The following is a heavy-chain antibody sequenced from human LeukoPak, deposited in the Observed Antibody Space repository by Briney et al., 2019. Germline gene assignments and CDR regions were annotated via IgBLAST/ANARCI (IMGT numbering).Heavy chain of an antibody. CDR2: IYNSGIT. CDR3: ARDHLPAGAPGYYMDV. D-gene: IGHD4/OR15-4a*01. CDR1: GGSVSSHF. J-gene: IGHJ6*03. V-gene: IGHV4-59*02. Sequence: SETLSLTCTVSGGSVSSHFWSWIRQPPGKGLEWIGYIYNSGITNYNPSLKSRVTMSVDTSKNQFSLMLRSVTAADTAVYYCARDHLPAGAPGYYMDVWGKGTTVTISS.